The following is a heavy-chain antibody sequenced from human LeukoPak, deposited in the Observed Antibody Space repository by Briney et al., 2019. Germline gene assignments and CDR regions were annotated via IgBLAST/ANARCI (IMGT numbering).Heavy chain of an antibody. J-gene: IGHJ6*02. V-gene: IGHV1-2*02. CDR3: ARDRIAGTRGEYGMYV. CDR1: GYTFTGYY. D-gene: IGHD1-1*01. Sequence: ASVKLSCKASGYTFTGYYMHWVRQAPGQGLEWMGWINPNSDGTYYTLRFQGRVTMTRDTSISTAYMELSTLKSDDTAVYYCARDRIAGTRGEYGMYVWGHGKTVSVSS. CDR2: INPNSDGT.